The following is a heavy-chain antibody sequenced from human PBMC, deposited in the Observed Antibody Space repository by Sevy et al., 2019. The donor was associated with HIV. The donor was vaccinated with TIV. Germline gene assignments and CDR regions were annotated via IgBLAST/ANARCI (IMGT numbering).Heavy chain of an antibody. CDR1: GGSIRSYY. D-gene: IGHD6-13*01. Sequence: SETLSLTCAVSGGSIRSYYWSWIRQPVGKGLEWIGRIYSGGNTNYNPSLKSRVTMSVDTSKNQFSLELRSVTAADTAVYYCARDKGGSTWFLLDPWGQGRLVTVSS. CDR3: ARDKGGSTWFLLDP. J-gene: IGHJ5*02. CDR2: IYSGGNT. V-gene: IGHV4-4*07.